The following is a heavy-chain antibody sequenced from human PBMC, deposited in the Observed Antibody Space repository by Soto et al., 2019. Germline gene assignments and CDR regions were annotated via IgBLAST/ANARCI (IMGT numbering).Heavy chain of an antibody. Sequence: GGSLRLSCAASGFTFSNAWMSRVRQAPGKGLEWVGRIKSKTDGGTTGYAAPVKGRFTISRDDSKNTLYLQMNSLKTEDTAVYYCTTGLYGSGSSGGMDVWGQGTTVTVSS. J-gene: IGHJ6*02. CDR2: IKSKTDGGTT. V-gene: IGHV3-15*01. CDR3: TTGLYGSGSSGGMDV. CDR1: GFTFSNAW. D-gene: IGHD3-10*01.